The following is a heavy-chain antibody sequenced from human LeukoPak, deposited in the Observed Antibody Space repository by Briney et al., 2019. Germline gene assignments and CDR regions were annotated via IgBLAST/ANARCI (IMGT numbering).Heavy chain of an antibody. J-gene: IGHJ4*02. CDR2: ISSTSSTI. CDR1: GFTFSSLS. Sequence: GGSLRLSCAASGFTFSSLSMNWVRQAPGKGLEWVSYISSTSSTIYYADSVKGRFTISRDNAKNSLYLQMNSLRAEDTAVYYCARAHPGDYSDFQFDYWGQGTLVTVSS. V-gene: IGHV3-48*01. D-gene: IGHD4-11*01. CDR3: ARAHPGDYSDFQFDY.